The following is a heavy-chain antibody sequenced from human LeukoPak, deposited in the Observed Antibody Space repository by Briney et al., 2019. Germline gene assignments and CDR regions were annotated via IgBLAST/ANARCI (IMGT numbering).Heavy chain of an antibody. Sequence: GGSLRLSCVASEFTIRTYSMNRVRQAPGKGLEWVSSISSSSSYIYYADSVKGRFTISRDNAKNSLYLQMNSLRAEDTAVYYCARGIYYYDSSGYSYWGQGTLVTVSS. CDR3: ARGIYYYDSSGYSY. CDR2: ISSSSSYI. CDR1: EFTIRTYS. J-gene: IGHJ4*02. D-gene: IGHD3-22*01. V-gene: IGHV3-21*01.